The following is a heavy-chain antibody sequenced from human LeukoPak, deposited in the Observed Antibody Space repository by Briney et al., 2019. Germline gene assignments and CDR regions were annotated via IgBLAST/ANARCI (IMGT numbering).Heavy chain of an antibody. V-gene: IGHV3-23*01. J-gene: IGHJ4*02. CDR2: ISGNGGRT. D-gene: IGHD5-18*01. CDR1: GFTFSSSA. Sequence: GGSLRLSCAASGFTFSSSAMSWVRQAPGKGLEWVSSISGNGGRTYYADPVKGRFTISRDNSRNTLFLRMHSLRAGVTAVYYRPQIPPWYSSGKKTNYWGKGTLVTVSS. CDR3: PQIPPWYSSGKKTNY.